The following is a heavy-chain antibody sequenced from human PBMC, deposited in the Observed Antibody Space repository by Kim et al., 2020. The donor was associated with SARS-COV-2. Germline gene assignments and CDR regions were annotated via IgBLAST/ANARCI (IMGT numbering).Heavy chain of an antibody. CDR3: ASSLYVWGRTSYGDYSDWGMDV. CDR1: GGSISSYY. CDR2: IYYSGST. Sequence: SETLSLTCTVSGGSISSYYWSWIRQPPGKGLEWIGYIYYSGSTNYNPSLKSRVTISVDTSKNQFSLKLSSVTAADTAVYYCASSLYVWGRTSYGDYSDWGMDVWGQGTTVTVSS. V-gene: IGHV4-59*08. D-gene: IGHD3-16*01. J-gene: IGHJ6*02.